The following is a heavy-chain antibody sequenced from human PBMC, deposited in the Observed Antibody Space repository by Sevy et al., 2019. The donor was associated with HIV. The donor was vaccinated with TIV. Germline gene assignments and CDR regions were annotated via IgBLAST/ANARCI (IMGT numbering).Heavy chain of an antibody. CDR2: ISGDTYYT. Sequence: GESLKISCNASGITFSTSVMNWVRQSPDRGLEWVSSISGDTYYTHYADYMRGRFLVFRDNAKNSLFLEINSLTVEDKTVYYCTRASLLGYCSTTSCYYAFDIWGPGTVVTVSS. D-gene: IGHD2-2*01. V-gene: IGHV3-21*01. J-gene: IGHJ3*02. CDR1: GITFSTSV. CDR3: TRASLLGYCSTTSCYYAFDI.